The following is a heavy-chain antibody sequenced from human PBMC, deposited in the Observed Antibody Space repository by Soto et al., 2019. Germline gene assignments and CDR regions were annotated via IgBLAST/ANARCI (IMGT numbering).Heavy chain of an antibody. J-gene: IGHJ6*02. V-gene: IGHV1-69*01. Sequence: QVQLVQSGAEVKKPGSSVKVSCKASGGTFSSYAISWVRQAPGQGLEWMGGIIPIFGTANYAQKFQGRVTITADEYTSTAYMELSSLRSEDTAVYYCARENVDTAMVPVSYYGMDVWGQGTTVTVSS. D-gene: IGHD5-18*01. CDR1: GGTFSSYA. CDR2: IIPIFGTA. CDR3: ARENVDTAMVPVSYYGMDV.